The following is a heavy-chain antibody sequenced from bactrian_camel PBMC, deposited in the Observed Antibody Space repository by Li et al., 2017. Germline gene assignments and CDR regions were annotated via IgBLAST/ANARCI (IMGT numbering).Heavy chain of an antibody. D-gene: IGHD7*01. CDR3: AADDLCEVVPDTPYALSFEYNY. CDR2: IYGPSGES. J-gene: IGHJ4*01. Sequence: QLVESGGGSVQAGGSLRLACDISGGTYRGTCMGWFRQAPGRRREGVAAIYGPSGESYYADSVKGRYTISQDNPKNTVYLQMNSLKPEDTAMYYCAADDLCEVVPDTPYALSFEYNYWGQGTQVTVS. V-gene: IGHV3-3*01. CDR1: GGTYRGTC.